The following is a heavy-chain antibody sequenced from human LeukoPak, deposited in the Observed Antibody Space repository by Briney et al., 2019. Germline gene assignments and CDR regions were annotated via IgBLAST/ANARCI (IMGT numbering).Heavy chain of an antibody. CDR3: ARSYYDSSGYYYYGMDV. CDR2: INAGNGNT. CDR1: GYTFTSYA. J-gene: IGHJ6*02. Sequence: ASVKVSCKASGYTFTSYAMHWVRQAPGQRLEWMGWINAGNGNTKYSQKFQGRVTITRDTSASTAYMELSSLRSEDTAVYHCARSYYDSSGYYYYGMDVWGQGTTVTVSS. D-gene: IGHD3-22*01. V-gene: IGHV1-3*01.